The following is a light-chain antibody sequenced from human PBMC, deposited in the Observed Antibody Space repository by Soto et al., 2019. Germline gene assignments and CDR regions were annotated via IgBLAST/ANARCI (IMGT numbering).Light chain of an antibody. V-gene: IGKV1-9*01. CDR1: QDISSY. CDR2: AAS. CDR3: LQVNSYPRT. Sequence: DIQLTQSPSFLSASVGGRVTITCRANQDISSYLAWYQQKPGRAPKLLIYAASTLQSGVPSRFSGSGFGTEFTLTISSLQPEDFATYYCLQVNSYPRTFGGWTKVEIK. J-gene: IGKJ4*01.